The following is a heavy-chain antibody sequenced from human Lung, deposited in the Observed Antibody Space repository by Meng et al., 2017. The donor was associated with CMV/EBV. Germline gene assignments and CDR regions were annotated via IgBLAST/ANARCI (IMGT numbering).Heavy chain of an antibody. D-gene: IGHD6-19*01. CDR2: ISGSGGST. CDR3: VRFGGTGSSGWLGYGMDV. J-gene: IGHJ6*02. Sequence: GESXKISXAASGFSFNNYAMTWVRQAPGKGLEWVSSISGSGGSTYYADSVEGRFTVSRDNSRNTVFVQMNSLRAEDTAIYYCVRFGGTGSSGWLGYGMDVWGQGTXVTVSS. V-gene: IGHV3-23*01. CDR1: GFSFNNYA.